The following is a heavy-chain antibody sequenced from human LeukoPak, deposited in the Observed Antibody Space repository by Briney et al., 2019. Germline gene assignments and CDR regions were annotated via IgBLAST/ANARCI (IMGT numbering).Heavy chain of an antibody. V-gene: IGHV3-11*01. CDR1: GFTFSDYY. D-gene: IGHD3-22*01. CDR3: ARDRSDYYDSSGYPLGY. J-gene: IGHJ4*02. CDR2: ISSSGSTI. Sequence: PGGSLRLSCAASGFTFSDYYMSWIRQAPGKGLEWVSYISSSGSTIYYADSVKGRLTISRDNAKNSLYLQMNSLRAEDTAVYYCARDRSDYYDSSGYPLGYWGQGTLVTVSS.